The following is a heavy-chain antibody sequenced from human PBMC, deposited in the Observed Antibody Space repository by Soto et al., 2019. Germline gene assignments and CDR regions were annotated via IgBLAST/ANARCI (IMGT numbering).Heavy chain of an antibody. CDR2: INAGNGNT. CDR1: GYTFTSYA. D-gene: IGHD2-21*01. J-gene: IGHJ4*02. V-gene: IGHV1-3*01. Sequence: GASVKVSCKASGYTFTSYAMHWVRQAPGQRLEWMGWINAGNGNTKYSQKFQGRVTITRDTSASTAYMKLSSLRSEDTAVYYCARSIVVVIALDYWGQGTLVTVPS. CDR3: ARSIVVVIALDY.